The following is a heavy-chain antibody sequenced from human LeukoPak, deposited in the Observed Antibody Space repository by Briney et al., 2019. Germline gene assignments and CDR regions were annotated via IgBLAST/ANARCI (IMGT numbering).Heavy chain of an antibody. CDR2: INHSGST. V-gene: IGHV4-34*01. CDR1: GGSFSSYY. CDR3: ARVGGMTTINNAAFDI. J-gene: IGHJ3*02. D-gene: IGHD5-24*01. Sequence: SETLSLTCAVYGGSFSSYYWSWIRQPPGKGLEWIGEINHSGSTNYNPSLKSRVTISLDTSKNQFSLKLTSVTAADTAIYYCARVGGMTTINNAAFDIWGQGTMVTVSS.